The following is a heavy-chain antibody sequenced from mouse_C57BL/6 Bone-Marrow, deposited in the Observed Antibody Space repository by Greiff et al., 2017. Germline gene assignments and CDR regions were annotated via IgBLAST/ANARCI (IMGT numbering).Heavy chain of an antibody. CDR1: GYTFTSYW. CDR3: ARRVRNTAKGYWYFDV. CDR2: IDPSDSYT. D-gene: IGHD1-2*01. V-gene: IGHV1-50*01. J-gene: IGHJ1*03. Sequence: QVQLQQPGAELVKPGASVKLSCKASGYTFTSYWMQWVQQRPGQGLEWIGEIDPSDSYTNYNQKFKGKATLTVDTSSSTAYMQLSSLTSEDSAVYDCARRVRNTAKGYWYFDVWGTGTTVTVSS.